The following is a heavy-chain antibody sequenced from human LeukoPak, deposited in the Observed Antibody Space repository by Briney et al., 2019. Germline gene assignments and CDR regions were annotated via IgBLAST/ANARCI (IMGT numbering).Heavy chain of an antibody. Sequence: PSETLSLTCTVSGGSISSGGYYWSWIRQHPGKGLEWIGYIYYSGSTYYNPSLKSRVTISVDTSKNQFSLKLSSVTAADTAVYYCARVKVRVVVTARYNWFDPWGQGTLVTVSS. V-gene: IGHV4-31*03. D-gene: IGHD2-21*02. CDR3: ARVKVRVVVTARYNWFDP. J-gene: IGHJ5*02. CDR1: GGSISSGGYY. CDR2: IYYSGST.